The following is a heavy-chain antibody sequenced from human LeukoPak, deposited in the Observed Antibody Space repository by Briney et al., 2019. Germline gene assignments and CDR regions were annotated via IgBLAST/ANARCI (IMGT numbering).Heavy chain of an antibody. V-gene: IGHV3-48*04. CDR1: GFTFSDYS. CDR2: ISSSSSTI. Sequence: GGSLRLSCAASGFTFSDYSMNWVRQAPGKGLEWVSYISSSSSTIYYADSVKGRFTISRDNAKNSLYLQMNSLRAEDTAVYYCARRDRPIYGSGSYDYWGQGTLVIVSS. D-gene: IGHD3-10*01. J-gene: IGHJ4*02. CDR3: ARRDRPIYGSGSYDY.